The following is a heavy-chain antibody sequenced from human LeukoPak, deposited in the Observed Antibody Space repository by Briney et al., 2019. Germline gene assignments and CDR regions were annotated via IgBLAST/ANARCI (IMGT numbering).Heavy chain of an antibody. CDR2: KNPRGVSK. CDR3: AREFRFGSSKYYFDS. V-gene: IGHV1-46*01. J-gene: IGHJ4*02. D-gene: IGHD6-6*01. CDR1: GYTFTKYY. Sequence: ASVRVSCRTSGYTFTKYYMHWVREAPGQGREGMGIKNPRGVSKDYAQKLQGRVTMTRDPSPSTVYMELSSLRSQDTAVYYCAREFRFGSSKYYFDSWGQGTLVTVSS.